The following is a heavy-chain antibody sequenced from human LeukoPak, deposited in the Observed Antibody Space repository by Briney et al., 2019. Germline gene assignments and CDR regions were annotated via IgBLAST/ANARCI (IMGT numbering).Heavy chain of an antibody. CDR3: GSLTVVAKDH. CDR2: INSDGSST. J-gene: IGHJ4*02. Sequence: GSLRLSCAASGFTFSTYWMHWVRQAPGKGLVGVAQINSDGSSTSYADFVKGRFTISRDNAKNTLYLQMISLRAEDTAVYYCGSLTVVAKDHWGQGTLVTVSS. D-gene: IGHD3-22*01. CDR1: GFTFSTYW. V-gene: IGHV3-74*01.